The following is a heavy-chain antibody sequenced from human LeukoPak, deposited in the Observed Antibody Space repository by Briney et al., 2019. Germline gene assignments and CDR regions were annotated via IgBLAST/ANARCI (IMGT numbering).Heavy chain of an antibody. CDR2: INPNSGGT. D-gene: IGHD3-22*01. CDR3: ARDRYYDSSGYLGYYAFDL. V-gene: IGHV1-2*02. CDR1: GYTFTGYY. Sequence: ASVKVSCKASGYTFTGYYMHWVRQAPGQGLEWMGWINPNSGGTNYAQKFQGRVTMTRDTSISTAYMELSRLRSDDTAVYYCARDRYYDSSGYLGYYAFDLWGQGTMVTVSS. J-gene: IGHJ3*01.